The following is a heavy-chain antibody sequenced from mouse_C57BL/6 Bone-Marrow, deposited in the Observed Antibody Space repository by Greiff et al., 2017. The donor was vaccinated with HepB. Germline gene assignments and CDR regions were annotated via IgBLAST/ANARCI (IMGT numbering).Heavy chain of an antibody. J-gene: IGHJ3*01. Sequence: QVQLQQSGAELARPGASVKLSCKASGYTFTSYGISWVKQRPGQGLEWIGEIYPRSGNTYYNEKFKGKATLTADKSSSTAYVELRSLTSEDSAVYFCASRGLYYPQWGFGYGGQGTRVTGSA. V-gene: IGHV1-81*01. CDR3: ASRGLYYPQWGFGY. D-gene: IGHD1-1*01. CDR1: GYTFTSYG. CDR2: IYPRSGNT.